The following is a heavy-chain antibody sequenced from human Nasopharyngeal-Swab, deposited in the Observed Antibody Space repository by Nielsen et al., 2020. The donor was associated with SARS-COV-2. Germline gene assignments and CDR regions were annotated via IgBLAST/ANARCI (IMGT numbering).Heavy chain of an antibody. V-gene: IGHV1-2*02. CDR3: ATSMTGSSPYYYYGMDV. D-gene: IGHD3-9*01. CDR1: GYTFTGHY. J-gene: IGHJ6*02. CDR2: INPNNGGT. Sequence: ASVKVSCKTSGYTFTGHYLHWVQQAPGQGLEWMGWINPNNGGTDYALKFQGRVTMTRDTSSSSAYMELSRLRSDDTAVYYCATSMTGSSPYYYYGMDVWGQGTSVTVSS.